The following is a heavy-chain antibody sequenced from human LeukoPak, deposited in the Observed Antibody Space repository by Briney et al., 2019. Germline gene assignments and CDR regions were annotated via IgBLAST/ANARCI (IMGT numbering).Heavy chain of an antibody. CDR3: ARLRVGATGGYAFDI. J-gene: IGHJ3*02. V-gene: IGHV1-8*03. CDR2: MNPNSGNT. Sequence: ASVKASCKASGYTFTSYDINWVRQATGQGLEWMGWMNPNSGNTGYAQKFQGRVTITRNTSISTAYMELSSLRSEDTAVYYCARLRVGATGGYAFDIWGQGTMVTVSS. D-gene: IGHD1-26*01. CDR1: GYTFTSYD.